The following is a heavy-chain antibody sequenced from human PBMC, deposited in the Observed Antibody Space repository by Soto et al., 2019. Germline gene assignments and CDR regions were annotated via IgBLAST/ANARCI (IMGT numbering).Heavy chain of an antibody. CDR1: GYAFSSYY. D-gene: IGHD5-18*01. J-gene: IGHJ4*02. CDR3: ARSTCSYGYEEGHY. CDR2: INPTGGST. Sequence: ASGKCSCNASGYAFSSYYMNWVRQAPRQGLEWLRIINPTGGSTSYAQRVQGSVTMTRDTSTSTVYMELSSLRSEDTAVYYCARSTCSYGYEEGHYRGQATLGTVSP. V-gene: IGHV1-46*01.